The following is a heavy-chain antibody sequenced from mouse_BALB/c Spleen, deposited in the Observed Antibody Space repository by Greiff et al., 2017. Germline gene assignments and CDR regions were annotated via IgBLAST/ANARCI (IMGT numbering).Heavy chain of an antibody. CDR2: ISDGGSYT. J-gene: IGHJ3*01. D-gene: IGHD1-1*02. Sequence: EVQLQESGGGLVKPGGSLKLSCAASGFTFSDYYMDWVRQTPEKRLEWVATISDGGSYTYYPDSVKGRFTISRDNAKNNLYLQMSSVKSEDTAMYCCAGGGGELAYWGQGTLVTVSA. CDR1: GFTFSDYY. V-gene: IGHV5-4*02. CDR3: AGGGGELAY.